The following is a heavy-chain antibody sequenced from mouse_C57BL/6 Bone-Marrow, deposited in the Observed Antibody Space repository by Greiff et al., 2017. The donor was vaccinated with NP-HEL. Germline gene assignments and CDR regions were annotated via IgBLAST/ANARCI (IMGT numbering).Heavy chain of an antibody. CDR2: IDPSDSYT. CDR1: GYTFTSYW. J-gene: IGHJ3*01. V-gene: IGHV1-69*01. Sequence: QVQLQQPGAELVMPGASVKLSCKASGYTFTSYWMHWVKQRPGQGLEWIGEIDPSDSYTNYNQKFKGKSTLTVDKSSSTAYMQLSSLTSEDSAVYYCARVDYDGYFGGFGFWGQGTLVTVSA. D-gene: IGHD2-3*01. CDR3: ARVDYDGYFGGFGF.